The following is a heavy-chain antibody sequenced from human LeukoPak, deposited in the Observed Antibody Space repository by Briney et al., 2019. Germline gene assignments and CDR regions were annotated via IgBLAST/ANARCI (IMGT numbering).Heavy chain of an antibody. Sequence: GGSLRLSCAASGFTFSSYGMHWVRQAPGKGLEWVAFIRYDGSNKYYADSVKGRFTISRDNSKNTLYLQMGSLRAEDMAVYYCARSIAASAPYYYYGMDVWGQGTTVTVSS. D-gene: IGHD6-13*01. V-gene: IGHV3-30*02. CDR1: GFTFSSYG. CDR3: ARSIAASAPYYYYGMDV. J-gene: IGHJ6*02. CDR2: IRYDGSNK.